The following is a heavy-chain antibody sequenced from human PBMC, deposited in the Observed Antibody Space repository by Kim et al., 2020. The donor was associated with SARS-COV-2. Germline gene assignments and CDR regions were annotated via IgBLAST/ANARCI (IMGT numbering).Heavy chain of an antibody. CDR1: GFTFSSYA. V-gene: IGHV3-23*01. CDR3: AKVRARLLGYYYYGMDV. D-gene: IGHD2-8*02. CDR2: ISGSGGIT. J-gene: IGHJ6*02. Sequence: GGSLRLSCAASGFTFSSYAMSWVHQAPGKGLEWVTAISGSGGITYYEDSVKGRFTISRDNSKNTLYLQMNSLRAEDTAVYYCAKVRARLLGYYYYGMDVWGQGTTATVS.